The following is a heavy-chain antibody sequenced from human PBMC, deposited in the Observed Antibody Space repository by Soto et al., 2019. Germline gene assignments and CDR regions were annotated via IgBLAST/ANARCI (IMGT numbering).Heavy chain of an antibody. D-gene: IGHD2-21*01. CDR1: GLTFRSYW. CDR2: INTDGSVA. V-gene: IGHV3-74*03. CDR3: VRDMQLWRLGS. Sequence: EVQLVESGGGLVQPGESLRLSCAASGLTFRSYWMHWVRQAPGKGLVWVSRINTDGSVAMYVDSVKGRFTISRDNAKNTLYLHMHSLRAEDTAVYYCVRDMQLWRLGSWGRGTLVTVSS. J-gene: IGHJ4*02.